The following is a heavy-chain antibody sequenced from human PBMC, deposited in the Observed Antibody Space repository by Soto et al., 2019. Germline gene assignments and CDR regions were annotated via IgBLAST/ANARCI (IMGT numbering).Heavy chain of an antibody. J-gene: IGHJ6*02. CDR1: GYIFSNYG. V-gene: IGHV1-18*01. D-gene: IGHD3-3*01. CDR3: GRGDPIFGVANRVDV. Sequence: GASVKVSCKASGYIFSNYGITWVRQAPGQGLEWLGWISAYNHNTDSAQRLQGRVTFTTDTSTSTAYMELRGLTSDDTGVYYCGRGDPIFGVANRVDVWGQGTTVTVSS. CDR2: ISAYNHNT.